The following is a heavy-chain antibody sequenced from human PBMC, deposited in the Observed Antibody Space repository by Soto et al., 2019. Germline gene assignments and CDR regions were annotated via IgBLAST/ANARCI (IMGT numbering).Heavy chain of an antibody. J-gene: IGHJ5*02. D-gene: IGHD5-12*01. CDR1: GGSFSGYY. V-gene: IGHV4-34*01. Sequence: QVKLQQWGAGLLKPSETLSLTGAVYGGSFSGYYWSWIRQPPGKGLEWIGEINNSGSTNYNPSLKSRVTIALDTSKNQLSLKLSSVTAADTAVYYCARRPRNQRWLQFSWCDPGGQGTLVTVSS. CDR3: ARRPRNQRWLQFSWCDP. CDR2: INNSGST.